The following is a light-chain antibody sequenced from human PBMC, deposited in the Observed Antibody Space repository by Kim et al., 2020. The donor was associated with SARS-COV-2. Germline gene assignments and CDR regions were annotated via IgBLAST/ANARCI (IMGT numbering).Light chain of an antibody. CDR1: SSDVGSFNL. CDR3: CSYALGRTWV. Sequence: QSALTQIASMSGSPGQSITISCTGTSSDVGSFNLVAWYQQLPGEVPKLMIYDVTKRPSGVSTRFSGSKSGNTASLTISGLQAEDEADYYCCSYALGRTWVFGGGTQLTVL. V-gene: IGLV2-23*02. J-gene: IGLJ3*02. CDR2: DVT.